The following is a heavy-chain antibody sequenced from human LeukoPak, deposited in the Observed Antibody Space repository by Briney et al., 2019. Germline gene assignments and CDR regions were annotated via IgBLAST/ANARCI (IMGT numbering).Heavy chain of an antibody. Sequence: PGGSLRLSCAASGFTFRSYWMGWVRQAPGKELEWVANIKQDGSEKFYVDSVKGRFTISRDNAKNSLYLQMNSLRAEDTAVYYCARENYFDYRGQGTLVTVSS. CDR3: ARENYFDY. CDR1: GFTFRSYW. CDR2: IKQDGSEK. J-gene: IGHJ4*02. V-gene: IGHV3-7*01.